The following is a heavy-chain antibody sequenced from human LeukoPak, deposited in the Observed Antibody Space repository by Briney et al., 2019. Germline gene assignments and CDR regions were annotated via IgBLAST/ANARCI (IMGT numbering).Heavy chain of an antibody. Sequence: PSETLSLTCAVYGGSFSGYYWSWIRQPPGKGLEWIGEINHSGSTNYNPSLKSRVTISVDTSKNQFSLKLSSVTAADTAVYYCARIQRGPLYYYGSGSFDYWGQGTLVTVSS. CDR3: ARIQRGPLYYYGSGSFDY. J-gene: IGHJ4*02. V-gene: IGHV4-34*01. CDR2: INHSGST. CDR1: GGSFSGYY. D-gene: IGHD3-10*01.